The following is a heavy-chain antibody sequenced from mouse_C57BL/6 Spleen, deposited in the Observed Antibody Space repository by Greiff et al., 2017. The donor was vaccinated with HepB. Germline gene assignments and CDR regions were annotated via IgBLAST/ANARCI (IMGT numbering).Heavy chain of an antibody. CDR2: ISGGGGNT. CDR1: GFTFSSYT. D-gene: IGHD2-4*01. CDR3: ARPDDYYYYAMDY. V-gene: IGHV5-9*01. J-gene: IGHJ4*01. Sequence: EVKVEESGGGLVKPGGSLKLSCAASGFTFSSYTMSWVRQTPEKRLEWVATISGGGGNTYYPDSVKGRFTISRDNAKNTLYLQMSSLRSEDTALYYCARPDDYYYYAMDYWGQGTSVTVSS.